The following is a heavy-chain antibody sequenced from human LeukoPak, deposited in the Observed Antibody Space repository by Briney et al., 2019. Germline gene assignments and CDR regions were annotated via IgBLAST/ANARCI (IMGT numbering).Heavy chain of an antibody. J-gene: IGHJ4*02. CDR1: GFTVSSNY. D-gene: IGHD3-22*01. Sequence: PGGSLRLSCAASGFTVSSNYMSWVRQAPGKGLEWVAVISYDGSNKYYGDSVKGRFTISRDNSKNTLYLEMNSLRAEDTAVYYCAKDLMEYYDSSGSEWGQGTLVIVSS. V-gene: IGHV3-30*18. CDR2: ISYDGSNK. CDR3: AKDLMEYYDSSGSE.